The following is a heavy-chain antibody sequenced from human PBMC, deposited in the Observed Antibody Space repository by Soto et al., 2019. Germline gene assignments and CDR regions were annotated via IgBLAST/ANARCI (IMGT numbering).Heavy chain of an antibody. CDR3: IALDKKHGPPDSFDI. CDR2: IKSRSEGETT. CDR1: GFIFSSTW. D-gene: IGHD1-1*01. J-gene: IGHJ3*02. Sequence: EVQLVESGGGLVKPGGSLRLSCAASGFIFSSTWMSWVRQAPGKGLEWVGRIKSRSEGETTDYAATVKGRFTVSRDYSKKTFFLQMDSLKAEDTALYYCIALDKKHGPPDSFDIWGQGTMVTVSS. V-gene: IGHV3-15*01.